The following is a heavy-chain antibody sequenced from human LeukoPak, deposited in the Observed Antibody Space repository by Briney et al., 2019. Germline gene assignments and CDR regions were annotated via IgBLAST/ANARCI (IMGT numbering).Heavy chain of an antibody. D-gene: IGHD3-3*01. CDR1: GFTFSSYS. V-gene: IGHV3-48*01. CDR2: ISSSSSTI. J-gene: IGHJ6*02. CDR3: ARQREVLRFLEWFLYYYGMDV. Sequence: GGSLRLSCAASGFTFSSYSMNWVRQAPGKGLEWVSCISSSSSTIYYADSVKGRFTISRDNSKNTLYLQMNSLRAEDTAVYYCARQREVLRFLEWFLYYYGMDVWGQGTTVTVSS.